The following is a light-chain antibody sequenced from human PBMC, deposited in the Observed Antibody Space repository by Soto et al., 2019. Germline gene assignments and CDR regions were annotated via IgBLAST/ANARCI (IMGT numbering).Light chain of an antibody. CDR1: QSVSIW. CDR3: QQYNGYSTWT. J-gene: IGKJ1*01. Sequence: DIHLTQSPSTLSASVGDRVTITCRASQSVSIWLAWYRQKPGKAPEVLVWDASSLQRGVPSRFSGSGSGTEFTLTISSLQPDDFAAYYCQQYNGYSTWTFGQGTKVEIK. CDR2: DAS. V-gene: IGKV1-5*01.